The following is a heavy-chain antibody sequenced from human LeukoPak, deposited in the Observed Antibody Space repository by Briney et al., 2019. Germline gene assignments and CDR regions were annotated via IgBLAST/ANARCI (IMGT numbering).Heavy chain of an antibody. V-gene: IGHV1-46*01. J-gene: IGHJ5*02. D-gene: IGHD2-15*01. CDR2: INPTDGST. Sequence: ASVKVSCKASGYSFTTYNIHWVRQAPGQGREWMGIINPTDGSTSYAQNFQGRVTVTRDTSTSTVYMELSSLRSEDTAVYYCARVSDIVYSRGFDPWGQGTLVTVSS. CDR1: GYSFTTYN. CDR3: ARVSDIVYSRGFDP.